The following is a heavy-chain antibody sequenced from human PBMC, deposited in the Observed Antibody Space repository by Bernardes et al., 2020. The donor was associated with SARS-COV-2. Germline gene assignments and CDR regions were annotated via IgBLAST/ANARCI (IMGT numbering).Heavy chain of an antibody. CDR2: IYFSGST. V-gene: IGHV4-39*01. D-gene: IGHD6-13*01. CDR3: ARRVSSWYSYYYMDV. Sequence: TPGKGLELIGSIYFSGSTYYNPYLKSLVTISVDTSKNQFSLKLSSVTAADTAVYYCARRVSSWYSYYYMDVWGKGTTVTVSS. J-gene: IGHJ6*03.